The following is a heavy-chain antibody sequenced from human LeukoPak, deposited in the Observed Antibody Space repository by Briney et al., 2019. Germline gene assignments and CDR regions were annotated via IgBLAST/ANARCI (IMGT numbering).Heavy chain of an antibody. J-gene: IGHJ5*02. D-gene: IGHD2-2*02. CDR3: ARGGGIVVVPAAIPNLNWFDP. CDR2: INHSGST. Sequence: SETLSLTCAVYGGSFSGYYWSWIRQPPGKGLEWIGEINHSGSTNYNPSLKSRVTISVDTSKNQFSLKLSSVTAADTAVYYCARGGGIVVVPAAIPNLNWFDPWGQGTLVTVSS. V-gene: IGHV4-34*01. CDR1: GGSFSGYY.